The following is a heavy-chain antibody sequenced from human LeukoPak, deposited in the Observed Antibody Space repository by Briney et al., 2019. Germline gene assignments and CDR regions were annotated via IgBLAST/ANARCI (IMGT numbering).Heavy chain of an antibody. D-gene: IGHD3-22*01. V-gene: IGHV4-34*01. CDR1: GGSFSGYY. Sequence: PSETLSLTCAVYGGSFSGYYWSWIRQPPGKGLEWIGEINHGGSTNYNPSLKSRVTISVDTSKNQFSLKLSSVTAADTAVYNCARGTNYYDSSGYSATFDYWGQGTLVTVSS. CDR2: INHGGST. J-gene: IGHJ4*02. CDR3: ARGTNYYDSSGYSATFDY.